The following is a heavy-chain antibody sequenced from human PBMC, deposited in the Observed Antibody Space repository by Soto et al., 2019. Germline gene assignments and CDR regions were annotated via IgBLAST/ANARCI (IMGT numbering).Heavy chain of an antibody. D-gene: IGHD3-9*01. V-gene: IGHV3-74*01. J-gene: IGHJ5*01. CDR2: INIDGTTI. CDR1: GFTFSSYW. Sequence: PGGSLRLSCTTSGFTFSSYWMHWVRQAPGKGLVWVSRINIDGTTINYADSVKGRFTISRDNAKNTLYLQMNSLRDDDTAVYYCARAGYFRFDFWGQGTLVTVSS. CDR3: ARAGYFRFDF.